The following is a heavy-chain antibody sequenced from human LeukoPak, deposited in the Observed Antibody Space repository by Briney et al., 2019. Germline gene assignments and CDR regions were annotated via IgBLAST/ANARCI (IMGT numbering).Heavy chain of an antibody. CDR3: ARYYYGSGSDDYYYGMDV. CDR2: MNPNSGNT. Sequence: ASVKVSCKASGYTFTSYDINWVRQATGQGLEWMGWMNPNSGNTGYAQKFQGRVTMTRNTSISTAYMEPSSLRSEDTAAYYCARYYYGSGSDDYYYGMDVWGQGTTVTVSS. J-gene: IGHJ6*02. D-gene: IGHD3-10*01. V-gene: IGHV1-8*01. CDR1: GYTFTSYD.